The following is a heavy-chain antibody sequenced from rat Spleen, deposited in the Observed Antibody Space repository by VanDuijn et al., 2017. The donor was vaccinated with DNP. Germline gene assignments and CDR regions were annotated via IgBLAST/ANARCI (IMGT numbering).Heavy chain of an antibody. CDR2: ISSGGST. CDR3: TRDDSGPYY. J-gene: IGHJ2*01. D-gene: IGHD1-1*01. CDR1: GFSLTNYG. V-gene: IGHV2S12*01. Sequence: QVQLKESGPGLVQPSQTLSLTCTVSGFSLTNYGVSWVRQPPGKGLEWIAAISSGGSTDYNSALKSRLSISRDTSKSQVFLKMNSLQTEDTAIYFCTRDDSGPYYWGQGVMVTVSS.